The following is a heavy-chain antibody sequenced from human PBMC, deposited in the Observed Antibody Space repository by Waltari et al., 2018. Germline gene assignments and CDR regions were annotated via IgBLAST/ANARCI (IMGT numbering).Heavy chain of an antibody. Sequence: EVELVESGGGLVQPGGSLRLSCAASGFTFTTYWMHWVRQAPGKGLVWVSRINSDGRGTSYADSVQGRYTISRDNAKNTVFLQMNSLRVEDTAVYYCVRRLDKRRGFDYGGQGTLVTVSS. J-gene: IGHJ4*02. CDR3: VRRLDKRRGFDY. D-gene: IGHD3-16*01. CDR2: INSDGRGT. V-gene: IGHV3-74*01. CDR1: GFTFTTYW.